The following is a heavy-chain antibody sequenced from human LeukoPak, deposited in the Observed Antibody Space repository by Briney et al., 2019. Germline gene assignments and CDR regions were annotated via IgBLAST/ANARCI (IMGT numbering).Heavy chain of an antibody. CDR1: GFTFSSYA. J-gene: IGHJ4*02. CDR3: ASLLVVVAATVDLFDY. D-gene: IGHD2-15*01. V-gene: IGHV3-30-3*01. Sequence: TGGSLRLSCAASGFTFSSYAMHWVRQAPGKGLEWVAVISYDGSNKYYADSVKGRFTISRDNSKNTLYLQMNSLRAEDTAVYYCASLLVVVAATVDLFDYWGQGTLVTVSS. CDR2: ISYDGSNK.